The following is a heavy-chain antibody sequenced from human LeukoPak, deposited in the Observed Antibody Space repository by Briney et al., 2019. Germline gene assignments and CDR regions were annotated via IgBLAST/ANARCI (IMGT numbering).Heavy chain of an antibody. CDR2: AYYSGST. Sequence: SETLSLTCTVSGGSITSSSYYWGWIRQPPGKGLEWIGSAYYSGSTYYNPSLKSRVIISGVTSKNQFSLKMTSVTAADTAMYYCASFGYCSGGSCYPPGYWGQGTLVIVSS. CDR3: ASFGYCSGGSCYPPGY. V-gene: IGHV4-39*01. CDR1: GGSITSSSYY. J-gene: IGHJ4*02. D-gene: IGHD2-15*01.